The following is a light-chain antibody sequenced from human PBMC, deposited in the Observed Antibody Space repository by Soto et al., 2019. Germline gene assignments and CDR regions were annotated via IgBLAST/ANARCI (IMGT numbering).Light chain of an antibody. Sequence: EIVLTQSPSTLSLSPGERATLSCRASQSVSSSYLAWYQQKPGQAPRLLIYGASSRATGIPYRFSGSGSGTDFTLTISRLEPEDFAVYYCQQYGSSSWTFGQGTKVDIK. J-gene: IGKJ1*01. V-gene: IGKV3-20*01. CDR3: QQYGSSSWT. CDR1: QSVSSSY. CDR2: GAS.